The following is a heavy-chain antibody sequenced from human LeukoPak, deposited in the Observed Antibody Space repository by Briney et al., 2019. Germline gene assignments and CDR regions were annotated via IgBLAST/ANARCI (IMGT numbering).Heavy chain of an antibody. CDR3: ARGLVYSSSWDNWFDP. D-gene: IGHD6-13*01. J-gene: IGHJ5*02. V-gene: IGHV4-4*07. CDR2: IYSSGST. CDR1: GGSISSYY. Sequence: SETLSLTCTVSGGSISSYYWSWIRQPAGKGLEWIGRIYSSGSTNYNPSLQSRVTMSVDTSKNQFSLKVNSVPAADTAVYYCARGLVYSSSWDNWFDPWGQGTLVTVSS.